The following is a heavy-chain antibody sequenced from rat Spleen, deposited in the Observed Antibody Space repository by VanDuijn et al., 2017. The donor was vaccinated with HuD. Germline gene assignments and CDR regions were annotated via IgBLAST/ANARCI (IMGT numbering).Heavy chain of an antibody. J-gene: IGHJ2*01. Sequence: EVQPQESGPGLVKPSQSLSLTCSVNGYSITSSYRWNWIRKFPGNKLEWLGYINNAGSTNYNPSLKSRISITRETSKNQFFLKVNPVTAEDKATYYCDANYDETYYYFDYGGQGGMVTVSS. V-gene: IGHV3-3*01. CDR3: DANYDETYYYFDY. CDR2: INNAGST. D-gene: IGHD1-12*01. CDR1: GYSITSSYR.